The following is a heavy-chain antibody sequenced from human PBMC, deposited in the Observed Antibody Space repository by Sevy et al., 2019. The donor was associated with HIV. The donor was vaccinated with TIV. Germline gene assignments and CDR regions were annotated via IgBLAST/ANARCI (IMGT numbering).Heavy chain of an antibody. V-gene: IGHV1-18*01. CDR3: ARVESRIAAAGPEEFDY. CDR2: ISAYNGNT. CDR1: GYTFTSYG. Sequence: ASVKVSCKASGYTFTSYGINWVRQAPGQGLEWMGWISAYNGNTNYAQKLQGRVTMTTDTSTSTAYMELRSLRSDDTAVYYCARVESRIAAAGPEEFDYWGQGTLVTVSS. D-gene: IGHD6-13*01. J-gene: IGHJ4*02.